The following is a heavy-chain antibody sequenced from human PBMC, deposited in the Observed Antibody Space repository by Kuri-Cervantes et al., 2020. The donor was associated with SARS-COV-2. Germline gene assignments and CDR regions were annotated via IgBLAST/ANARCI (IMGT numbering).Heavy chain of an antibody. D-gene: IGHD3-16*01. CDR3: ARQSMLSRSHEY. CDR1: GGSISSSSYY. Sequence: ETLSLTCTVSGGSISSSSYYWGWIRQPPGKGLEWIGSIYYSGSTYYNPSLKSRVTISVDTSKNQFSLKLSSVTAADTAVYYCARQSMLSRSHEYWGQGTLVTVSS. J-gene: IGHJ4*02. V-gene: IGHV4-39*07. CDR2: IYYSGST.